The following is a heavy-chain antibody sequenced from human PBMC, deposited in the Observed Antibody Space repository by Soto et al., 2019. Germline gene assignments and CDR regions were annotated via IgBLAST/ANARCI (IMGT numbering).Heavy chain of an antibody. V-gene: IGHV4-30-2*01. Sequence: SETLSLTCAVSGGSSISGGYSRSWIRQPPGKGLEWIGYIYHSGSTNYNPSLKSRVTISVDTSKNQFSLKLSSVTAADTAVYYCARGGGANYYYGMDVWGQGTTVTVS. CDR2: IYHSGST. CDR1: GGSSISGGYS. J-gene: IGHJ6*02. CDR3: ARGGGANYYYGMDV. D-gene: IGHD2-15*01.